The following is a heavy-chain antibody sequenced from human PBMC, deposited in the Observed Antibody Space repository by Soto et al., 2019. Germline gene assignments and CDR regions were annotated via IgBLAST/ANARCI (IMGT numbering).Heavy chain of an antibody. Sequence: EVQLLESGGGLVQPGGSLRLSCAASGFTFSSYAMSWVRQAPGKGLEWVSAISGSGGSTYYADSVKGRFTISRDNSKNTLYLQMNSLRAEDTAVYYCAKAYYYDSSGYYYVAPFDYWGQGTLVTVSS. D-gene: IGHD3-22*01. CDR2: ISGSGGST. J-gene: IGHJ4*02. CDR1: GFTFSSYA. CDR3: AKAYYYDSSGYYYVAPFDY. V-gene: IGHV3-23*01.